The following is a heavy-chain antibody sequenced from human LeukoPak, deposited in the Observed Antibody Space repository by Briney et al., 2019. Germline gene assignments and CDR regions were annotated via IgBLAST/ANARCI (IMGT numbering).Heavy chain of an antibody. CDR2: ISFDGSQK. Sequence: GGSLRLSCAASGFTFSSYGMHWVRQAPGKGLEWVTLISFDGSQKYSTNSVRGRFTISRDNSMDTLYLQMNSLTPEDTAVYYCARVECSSTSCYRSYSYGLDVWGQGTTVTVSS. CDR1: GFTFSSYG. CDR3: ARVECSSTSCYRSYSYGLDV. V-gene: IGHV3-30*19. J-gene: IGHJ6*02. D-gene: IGHD2-2*01.